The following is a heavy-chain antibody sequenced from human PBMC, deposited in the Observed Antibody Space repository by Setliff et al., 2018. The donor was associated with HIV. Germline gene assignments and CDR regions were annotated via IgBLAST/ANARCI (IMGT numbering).Heavy chain of an antibody. J-gene: IGHJ5*02. CDR1: SGSISSGTYY. D-gene: IGHD6-13*01. CDR3: ARELRQQLTLNWLDP. V-gene: IGHV4-31*03. Sequence: PSKTLSLTCTVSSGSISSGTYYWSWIRQYPGKGLEWIGYIDYSGSTYYNPSLKSRVTISVDTSENQFSLKLSSVTAADTAVYYCARELRQQLTLNWLDPWGQGTLVTVSS. CDR2: IDYSGST.